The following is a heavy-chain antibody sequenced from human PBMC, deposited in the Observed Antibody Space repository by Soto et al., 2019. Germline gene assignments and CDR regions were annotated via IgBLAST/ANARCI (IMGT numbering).Heavy chain of an antibody. V-gene: IGHV3-48*02. CDR2: ISSSSRTI. D-gene: IGHD3-9*01. CDR3: ARDSVLRYFDWLFDAFDI. J-gene: IGHJ3*02. Sequence: PGGSLRLSCAASGFTFSSYSMNWVRQAPGKGLEWVSYISSSSRTIYYADSVKGRFTISRDNAKNSLYLQMNSLRDEDTAVYYCARDSVLRYFDWLFDAFDIWGQGTMVTVSS. CDR1: GFTFSSYS.